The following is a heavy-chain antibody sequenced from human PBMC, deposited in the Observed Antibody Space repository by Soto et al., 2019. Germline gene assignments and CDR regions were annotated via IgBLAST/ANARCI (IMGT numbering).Heavy chain of an antibody. CDR2: ITSSSSSI. D-gene: IGHD4-17*01. CDR3: ASHYGDNGWFDP. Sequence: EVQLVESGGGLVKPGGSLRLSCGASGFTFSAYNMNWVRQPPGKGLEWVSSITSSSSSIYYADSLKGRFTISRDNAKNSLYLQMNSLRAEDTAVYYCASHYGDNGWFDPWGQGTLVTVSS. J-gene: IGHJ5*02. V-gene: IGHV3-21*06. CDR1: GFTFSAYN.